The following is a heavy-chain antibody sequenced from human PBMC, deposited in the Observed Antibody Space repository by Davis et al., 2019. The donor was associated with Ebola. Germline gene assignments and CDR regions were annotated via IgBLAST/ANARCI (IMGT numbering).Heavy chain of an antibody. CDR2: IYYSGST. Sequence: LRLSCTASGFTVSTNYMSWIRQPPGKGLEWIGYIYYSGSTYYNPSLKSRVTISVDTSKNQFSLKLSSVTAADTAVYYCARDSSRYCSGGSCYLYYYYGMDVWGQGTTVTVSS. CDR1: GFTVSTNY. J-gene: IGHJ6*02. D-gene: IGHD2-15*01. V-gene: IGHV4-30-4*08. CDR3: ARDSSRYCSGGSCYLYYYYGMDV.